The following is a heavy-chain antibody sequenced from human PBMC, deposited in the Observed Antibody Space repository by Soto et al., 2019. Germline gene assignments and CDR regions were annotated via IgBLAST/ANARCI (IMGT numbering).Heavy chain of an antibody. CDR3: ARQLLARSSIDISEAGGGRLDV. Sequence: GESLKISCEGSGYVFTNYWIAWVRHMPGKGLEWVGSIFPGNSDIRYSPSLQGQVTISADRSVSTAYLQWSSLKASDTAMYYCARQLLARSSIDISEAGGGRLDVWGQGTTVTVSS. V-gene: IGHV5-51*01. J-gene: IGHJ6*02. CDR1: GYVFTNYW. CDR2: IFPGNSDI. D-gene: IGHD6-13*01.